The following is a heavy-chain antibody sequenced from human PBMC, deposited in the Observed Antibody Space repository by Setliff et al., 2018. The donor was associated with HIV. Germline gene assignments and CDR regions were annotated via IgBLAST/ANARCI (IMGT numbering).Heavy chain of an antibody. V-gene: IGHV4-39*07. CDR3: ARELRFSVSSTGKE. CDR2: IYYSGAT. J-gene: IGHJ4*02. D-gene: IGHD2-21*01. CDR1: GASINSGSYY. Sequence: SETLSPTCSVSGASINSGSYYWGWIRQPPGKGLEWIGSIYYSGATQYSPSLAGRVTMSVDTSQHQFFLKLTSVTAADTALYYCARELRFSVSSTGKEWGQGTLVTVSS.